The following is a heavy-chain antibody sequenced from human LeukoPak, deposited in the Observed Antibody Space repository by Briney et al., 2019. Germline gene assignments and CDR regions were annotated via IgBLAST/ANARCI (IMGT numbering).Heavy chain of an antibody. CDR1: GFTFSSYG. J-gene: IGHJ4*02. Sequence: GGSLRLSCAASGFTFSSYGIHWVRQAPGKGLEWVAFIRYDGSNKYYADSVKGRFTISRDNSKNTLYLQMNSLRAEDTAVYYCARDRAPYYDFWSGSALDYWGQGTPVTVSS. D-gene: IGHD3-3*01. CDR3: ARDRAPYYDFWSGSALDY. CDR2: IRYDGSNK. V-gene: IGHV3-30*02.